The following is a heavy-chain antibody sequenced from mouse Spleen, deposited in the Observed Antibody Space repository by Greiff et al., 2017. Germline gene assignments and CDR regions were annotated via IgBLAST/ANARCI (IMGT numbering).Heavy chain of an antibody. V-gene: IGHV1-7*01. Sequence: QVQLQQSGAELAKPGASVKMSCKASGYTFTSYWMHWVKQRPGQGLEWIGYINPSTGYTEYNQKFKDKATLTADKSSSTAYMQLSSLTSEDSAVYYCARGEVAWDPAWFAYWGQGTLVTVSA. CDR1: GYTFTSYW. CDR2: INPSTGYT. CDR3: ARGEVAWDPAWFAY. J-gene: IGHJ3*01. D-gene: IGHD4-1*01.